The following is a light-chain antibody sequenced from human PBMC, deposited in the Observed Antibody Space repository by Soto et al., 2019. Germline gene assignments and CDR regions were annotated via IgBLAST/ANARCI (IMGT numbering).Light chain of an antibody. J-gene: IGKJ1*01. CDR3: QQYYTWPCT. CDR2: GAS. CDR1: QSVSTN. V-gene: IGKV3-15*01. Sequence: EIVMTQSPGTLSVSPGEGATLSCRASQSVSTNLAWYQQKPDQAPRLLIYGASTTPTGMPARFSGSESGTEFTLTISSLQSEDFAVYYCQQYYTWPCTFGQGTRVEIK.